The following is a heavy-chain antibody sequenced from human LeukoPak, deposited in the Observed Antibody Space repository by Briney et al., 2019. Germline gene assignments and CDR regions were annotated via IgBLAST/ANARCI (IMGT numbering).Heavy chain of an antibody. V-gene: IGHV3-7*01. CDR3: AGGIWGYYYYYYMDV. CDR2: IKQDGSEK. CDR1: GFAFSSYW. J-gene: IGHJ6*03. D-gene: IGHD7-27*01. Sequence: GGSLRLSCAASGFAFSSYWMSWVRQAPGQGLEWVANIKQDGSEKYYVDSVKGRFTISRDNAKNSLYLQMNSLRAEDTAVYYCAGGIWGYYYYYYMDVWGKGTTVTVSS.